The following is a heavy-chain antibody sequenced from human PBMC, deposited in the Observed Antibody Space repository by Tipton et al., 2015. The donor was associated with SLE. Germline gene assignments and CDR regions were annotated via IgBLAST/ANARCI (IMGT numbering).Heavy chain of an antibody. Sequence: TLSLTCTVSGDSITSHSWSWIRQPPGKGLEFIGFFYYTGSTNYNPSLKSRVTISVDTSNNEFSLNLKSVTATDTAVYYCARGPYYDWAFHIWGPGTVVTVSS. CDR2: FYYTGST. CDR3: ARGPYYDWAFHI. J-gene: IGHJ3*02. CDR1: GDSITSHS. D-gene: IGHD3-22*01. V-gene: IGHV4-59*08.